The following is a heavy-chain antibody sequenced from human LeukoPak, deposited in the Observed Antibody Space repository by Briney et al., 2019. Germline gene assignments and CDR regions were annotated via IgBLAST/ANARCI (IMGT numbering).Heavy chain of an antibody. J-gene: IGHJ3*02. CDR3: AREEVRVPAAMGAFDI. Sequence: PGGSLRLSCAASGFTVSSNYMSWVRQAPGKGLEWVSVIYSGGSTYYADSVKGRFTISRDNSKNTLYLQMNSLRAEDTAVYYCAREEVRVPAAMGAFDIWGQGTMVTVSS. V-gene: IGHV3-66*01. D-gene: IGHD2-2*01. CDR1: GFTVSSNY. CDR2: IYSGGST.